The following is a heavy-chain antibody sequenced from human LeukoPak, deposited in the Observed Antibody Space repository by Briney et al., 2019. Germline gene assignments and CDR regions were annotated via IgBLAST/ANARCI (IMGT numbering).Heavy chain of an antibody. J-gene: IGHJ4*02. Sequence: GGSLRLSCAASGFTFSSYSMNWVRQAPGKGLEWVSVIYSGGSTYYADSVKGRFTISRDNSKNTLYLQMNSLRAEDTAVYYCARGKWEPLDYWGQGTLVTVSS. CDR2: IYSGGST. CDR1: GFTFSSYS. CDR3: ARGKWEPLDY. D-gene: IGHD1-26*01. V-gene: IGHV3-66*01.